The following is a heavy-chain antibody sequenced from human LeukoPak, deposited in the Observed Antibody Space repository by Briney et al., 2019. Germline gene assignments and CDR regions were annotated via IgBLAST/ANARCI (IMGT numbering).Heavy chain of an antibody. CDR2: INHSGST. V-gene: IGHV4-38-2*02. D-gene: IGHD1-1*01. CDR3: ARGTVQAEEVYFDY. CDR1: GYSISSGYY. Sequence: SETLSLTCTVSGYSISSGYYWSWIRQPPGKGLEWIGEINHSGSTNYNPSLKSRVTISVDTSKNQFSLKLSSVTAADTAVYYCARGTVQAEEVYFDYWGQGTLVTVSS. J-gene: IGHJ4*02.